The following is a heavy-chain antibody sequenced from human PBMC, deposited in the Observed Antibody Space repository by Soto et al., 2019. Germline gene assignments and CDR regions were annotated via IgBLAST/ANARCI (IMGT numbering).Heavy chain of an antibody. CDR1: GFTFSSSA. J-gene: IGHJ4*02. CDR2: VSANGQGI. D-gene: IGHD3-10*01. V-gene: IGHV3-23*01. Sequence: CAASGFTFSSSAISWVRQAPGKGLEWVSAVSANGQGIYYADSVRGRFTISRDSSKNTVFLHMDSLSAEDTAVYYCAKDRHYPRDYFHYWGQGTLVTVSS. CDR3: AKDRHYPRDYFHY.